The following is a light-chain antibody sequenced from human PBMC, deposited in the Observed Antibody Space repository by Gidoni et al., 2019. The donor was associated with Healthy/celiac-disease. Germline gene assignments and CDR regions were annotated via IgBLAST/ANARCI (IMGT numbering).Light chain of an antibody. Sequence: SYALTQPPLVSVSPGQTASITCSGGKLGDKYACLYQQKPGQSPVLVIYQDSKRPSGIPERFSGSNSGNTATLTISGTQAMDEADYYCQAWDSSNVVFGGGTKLTVL. V-gene: IGLV3-1*01. CDR3: QAWDSSNVV. CDR1: KLGDKY. CDR2: QDS. J-gene: IGLJ2*01.